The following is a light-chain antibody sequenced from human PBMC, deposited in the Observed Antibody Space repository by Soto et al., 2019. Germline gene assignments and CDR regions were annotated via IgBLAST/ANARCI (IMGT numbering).Light chain of an antibody. Sequence: DVVLTQSPLSLPVTVGQPASISCRSSESLLYGDGSTYLSWFHQRPGQSPRRLFYKVSNRDSGVPDRFSGSGSGTDFALKISRVEAEDVGVYYCMQGTHWPWTFGQGTKVEIK. CDR2: KVS. V-gene: IGKV2-30*01. CDR1: ESLLYGDGSTY. J-gene: IGKJ1*01. CDR3: MQGTHWPWT.